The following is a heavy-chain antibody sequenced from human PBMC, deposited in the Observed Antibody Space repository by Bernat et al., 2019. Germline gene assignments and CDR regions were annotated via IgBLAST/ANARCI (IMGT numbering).Heavy chain of an antibody. D-gene: IGHD6-13*01. CDR1: GFTFSDYY. V-gene: IGHV3-11*05. CDR3: AREGSWIAAAAKDAFDI. CDR2: ISSSSSYT. J-gene: IGHJ3*02. Sequence: QVQLVESGGGLVKPGGSLRLSCAASGFTFSDYYMSWIRQAPGKGLEWVSYISSSSSYTNYADSVKGRFTISRDNAKNSLYLQMNSLRAEDTAVYYCAREGSWIAAAAKDAFDIWGQGTMVTVSS.